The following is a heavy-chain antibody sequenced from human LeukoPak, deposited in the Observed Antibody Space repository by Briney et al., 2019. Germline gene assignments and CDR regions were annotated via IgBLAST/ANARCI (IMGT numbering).Heavy chain of an antibody. D-gene: IGHD3-16*01. Sequence: GGSLRLSCAASGFTFSSYAMSWVRQASGKALECVSANCGSGGSIYYADSVKGRFTISRDNYNNTLYLQMNSLRAEDTAVYYCAKDRQGIIGYGMDVWGQGTTVTVSS. J-gene: IGHJ6*02. CDR3: AKDRQGIIGYGMDV. CDR2: NCGSGGSI. V-gene: IGHV3-23*01. CDR1: GFTFSSYA.